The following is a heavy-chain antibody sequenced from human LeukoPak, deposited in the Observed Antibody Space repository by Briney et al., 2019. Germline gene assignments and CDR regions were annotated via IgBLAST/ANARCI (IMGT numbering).Heavy chain of an antibody. V-gene: IGHV4-4*07. D-gene: IGHD2-2*01. Sequence: SETLSLTCTVSGGSISSYYWSWIRQPAGKGLEWIGRIYTSGSTNYNPSLKSRVTMSVDTSKNQFSLKLSSMTAADTAVYYCARYCSSTSCSHGRDAFDIWGQGTMVTVSS. CDR2: IYTSGST. CDR3: ARYCSSTSCSHGRDAFDI. J-gene: IGHJ3*02. CDR1: GGSISSYY.